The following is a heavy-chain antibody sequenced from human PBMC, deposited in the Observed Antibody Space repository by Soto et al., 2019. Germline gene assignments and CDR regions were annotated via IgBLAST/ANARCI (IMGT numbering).Heavy chain of an antibody. CDR3: ARDPTSKFSESYFDH. V-gene: IGHV1-2*02. CDR2: IDPDSGGT. J-gene: IGHJ4*02. Sequence: QVKLEQSAADVRKPGASMKVSCQASGYTFTDSHIHWIRQAPGHGLQWMGWIDPDSGGTEYSQLFQGRVTLTRDTSTKTVFLGLSGLTSDDTAVYYCARDPTSKFSESYFDHWGKGTLVTVSS. CDR1: GYTFTDSH. D-gene: IGHD1-26*01.